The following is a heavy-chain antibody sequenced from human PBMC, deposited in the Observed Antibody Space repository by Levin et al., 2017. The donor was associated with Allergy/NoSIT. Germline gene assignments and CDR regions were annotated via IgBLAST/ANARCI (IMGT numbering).Heavy chain of an antibody. Sequence: SLKISCVASGFNFGDYFMHWVRQAPGKGLEWVSGINSDSASSTIDYAAAVKGRFTISRDNGKNSLYLQFNSLRVEDTAFYFSAKADHGDYRDKHYSMDVWGRGTTVIVSS. CDR1: GFNFGDYF. CDR3: AKADHGDYRDKHYSMDV. J-gene: IGHJ6*02. CDR2: INSDSASSTI. D-gene: IGHD4-17*01. V-gene: IGHV3-9*01.